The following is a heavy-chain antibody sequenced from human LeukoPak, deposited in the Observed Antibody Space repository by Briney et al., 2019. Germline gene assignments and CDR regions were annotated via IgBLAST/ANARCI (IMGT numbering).Heavy chain of an antibody. CDR2: TYFRSKWYN. D-gene: IGHD2-15*01. J-gene: IGHJ3*02. V-gene: IGHV6-1*01. CDR1: GDTVSSNSAA. Sequence: SQTLSLTCAISGDTVSSNSAAWSWIRRSPSRGLEWLGRTYFRSKWYNDYAVSVKSRITINADTSKNQFSLQLNSVTPEDTAVYYCAISRMRAFDMWGQGTMVTVSS. CDR3: AISRMRAFDM.